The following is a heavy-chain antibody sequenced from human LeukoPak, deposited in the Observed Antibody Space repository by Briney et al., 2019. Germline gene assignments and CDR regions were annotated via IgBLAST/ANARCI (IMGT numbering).Heavy chain of an antibody. Sequence: GASVKVSCKASGGTFSSYAISWVRQAPGQGLESMGGIIPIFGTANYAQKFQGRVTITADKSTSTAYMELSSLRSEDTAVYYCARDPVGLWFGEFDYWGQGTLVTVSS. CDR2: IIPIFGTA. V-gene: IGHV1-69*06. D-gene: IGHD3-10*01. CDR1: GGTFSSYA. J-gene: IGHJ4*02. CDR3: ARDPVGLWFGEFDY.